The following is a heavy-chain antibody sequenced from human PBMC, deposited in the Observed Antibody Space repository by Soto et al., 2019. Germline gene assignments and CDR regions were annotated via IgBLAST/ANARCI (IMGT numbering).Heavy chain of an antibody. CDR2: ISYDGSNK. CDR3: ARDSYSSGYPLSY. V-gene: IGHV3-30-3*01. J-gene: IGHJ4*02. D-gene: IGHD6-19*01. Sequence: QVQLVESGGGVVQPGRSLRLSCAASGFTFSSYAMHWVRQAPGKGLEWVAVISYDGSNKYYADSVKGRFTISRDNSKNTLYLQMNSLRAEDTAVYYCARDSYSSGYPLSYWGQGTLVTVSS. CDR1: GFTFSSYA.